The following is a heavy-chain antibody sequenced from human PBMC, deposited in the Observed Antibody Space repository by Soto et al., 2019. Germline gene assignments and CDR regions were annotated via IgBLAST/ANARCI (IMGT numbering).Heavy chain of an antibody. Sequence: QLQLQESGPGLVKPSETLSLTCTVSGGSISSSSYYWGWIRQPPGKGLEWIGSIYYSGSTYYNPSLKSRVTISVDTSKNQFSLKLSSVTAADTAVYYCARLLLLYDFWSGRPEGGCFDPWGQGTLVTVSS. J-gene: IGHJ5*02. CDR1: GGSISSSSYY. V-gene: IGHV4-39*01. CDR3: ARLLLLYDFWSGRPEGGCFDP. D-gene: IGHD3-3*01. CDR2: IYYSGST.